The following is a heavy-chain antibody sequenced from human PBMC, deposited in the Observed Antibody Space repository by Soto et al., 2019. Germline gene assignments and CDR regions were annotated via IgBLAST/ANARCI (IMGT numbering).Heavy chain of an antibody. Sequence: QVQLVQSGAEVKKPGSSVKVSCKASGGTFSSYTISWVRQAPGQGLEWMGRIIPILGIANYAQKFQGRATITADKSTSTPYMELSSLRSEDTAVYYCAKDYGGKDGDYWGQGTLVTVSS. CDR3: AKDYGGKDGDY. D-gene: IGHD4-17*01. CDR2: IIPILGIA. J-gene: IGHJ4*02. V-gene: IGHV1-69*08. CDR1: GGTFSSYT.